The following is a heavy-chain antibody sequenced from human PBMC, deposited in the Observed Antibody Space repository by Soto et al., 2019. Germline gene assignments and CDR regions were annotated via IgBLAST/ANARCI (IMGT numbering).Heavy chain of an antibody. CDR3: ARAHRNRLYGSGSYYTYYFDY. D-gene: IGHD3-10*01. CDR1: GYTFTSYD. CDR2: MNPNSGNT. Sequence: ASVKVSCKASGYTFTSYDINWVRQATGQGLEWMGWMNPNSGNTGYAQKFQGRVTMTRNTSISTAYMELSSLRSEDTAVYYCARAHRNRLYGSGSYYTYYFDYWGQGTLVTVSS. J-gene: IGHJ4*02. V-gene: IGHV1-8*01.